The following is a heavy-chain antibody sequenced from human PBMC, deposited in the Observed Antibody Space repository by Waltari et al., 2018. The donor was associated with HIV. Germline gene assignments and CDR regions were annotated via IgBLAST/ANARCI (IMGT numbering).Heavy chain of an antibody. V-gene: IGHV3-53*02. Sequence: EVQLVETGGGLIQPGGSLRLSCAASGFIVSSHYMSWVRQAPGKGLEWVSVIYISGSTYYADSVKGRFTISRDDSKNTLYLQMNSLTAEDTAVYYCAPGGRTRAFEVWGQGTMVTVSS. CDR2: IYISGST. D-gene: IGHD3-16*01. CDR1: GFIVSSHY. J-gene: IGHJ3*01. CDR3: APGGRTRAFEV.